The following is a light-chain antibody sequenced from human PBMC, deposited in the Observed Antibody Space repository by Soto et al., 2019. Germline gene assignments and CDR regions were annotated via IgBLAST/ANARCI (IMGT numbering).Light chain of an antibody. CDR1: SSDVGSYNF. Sequence: QSVRTQPASESRSPGQSITISCTGTSSDVGSYNFVSWYQQHPGKAPKLMIYEGSERPSGVSNRFSGSKSGNTASLTISGLQAEDESDYYCCSYAGSSTWVFGGGTKLTFL. J-gene: IGLJ3*02. CDR3: CSYAGSSTWV. CDR2: EGS. V-gene: IGLV2-23*01.